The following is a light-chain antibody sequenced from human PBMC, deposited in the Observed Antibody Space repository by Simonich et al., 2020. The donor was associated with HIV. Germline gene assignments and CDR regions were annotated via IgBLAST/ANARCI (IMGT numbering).Light chain of an antibody. J-gene: IGKJ1*01. CDR1: QGIASY. Sequence: DIQLTQSPSFLSASVGDRVTITCRASQGIASYLAWYQQKPGKAPKLLIYAASTLQSGVPSRFSGSGSGTDFTLTISSLQPEDVATYYCQKYNSALGTFGQGTKVEIK. CDR3: QKYNSALGT. CDR2: AAS. V-gene: IGKV1-27*01.